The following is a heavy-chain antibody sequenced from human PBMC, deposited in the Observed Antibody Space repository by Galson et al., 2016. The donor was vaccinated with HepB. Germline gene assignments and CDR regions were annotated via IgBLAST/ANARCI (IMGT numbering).Heavy chain of an antibody. CDR1: GFTFSKFD. V-gene: IGHV3-13*04. Sequence: SLRLSCAASGFTFSKFDMHWVRQHIRKGLEWVATVGFAGDTYYPDSVEGRFTVSRDNVETSFYLQMNSLRVGDTAVYHCARDRREGGRGYYFAMDVWGQGTTVTVSS. J-gene: IGHJ6*02. D-gene: IGHD3-16*01. CDR3: ARDRREGGRGYYFAMDV. CDR2: VGFAGDT.